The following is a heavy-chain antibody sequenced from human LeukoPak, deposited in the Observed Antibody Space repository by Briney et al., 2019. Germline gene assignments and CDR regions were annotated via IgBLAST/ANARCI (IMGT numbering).Heavy chain of an antibody. V-gene: IGHV3-7*01. D-gene: IGHD2-2*01. Sequence: GGSLRLSCAVSGFTFRNYWMSWVRQAPGKGLEWVANIGQDGSHKYYVDSVEGRFTISRDNARKSLDLEMTSLRVEDTAVYYCVRKYYSTSGRAFDIWGQGTAVTVS. CDR2: IGQDGSHK. CDR3: VRKYYSTSGRAFDI. CDR1: GFTFRNYW. J-gene: IGHJ3*02.